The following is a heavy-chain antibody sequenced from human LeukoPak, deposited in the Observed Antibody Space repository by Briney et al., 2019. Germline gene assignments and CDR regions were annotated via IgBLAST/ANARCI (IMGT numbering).Heavy chain of an antibody. J-gene: IGHJ4*02. V-gene: IGHV3-23*01. CDR2: IRGSGRDT. CDR1: GFTFSSYA. D-gene: IGHD3-10*01. Sequence: GGSLRLSCAASGFTFSSYAMSWVRQAPGKGLEWVSAIRGSGRDTYYADSVRGRFTISRDNSKNTLYLQMNSLRAEDTAVYYCANSRPPRIISPFDYWGQGTLVTVSS. CDR3: ANSRPPRIISPFDY.